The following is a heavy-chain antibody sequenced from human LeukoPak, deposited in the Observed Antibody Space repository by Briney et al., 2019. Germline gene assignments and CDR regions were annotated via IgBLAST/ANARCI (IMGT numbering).Heavy chain of an antibody. Sequence: GGSLRLSCAASGFTFSSYAMNWVRQAPGKGLEWVSGISGSGGSTYYADSVKGRFTISRDNSKNTLYLQMNSLRAEDTAVYYCAKDGYSGYAGPYYFDYWGQGTLVTVFS. D-gene: IGHD5-12*01. CDR2: ISGSGGST. CDR1: GFTFSSYA. V-gene: IGHV3-23*01. CDR3: AKDGYSGYAGPYYFDY. J-gene: IGHJ4*02.